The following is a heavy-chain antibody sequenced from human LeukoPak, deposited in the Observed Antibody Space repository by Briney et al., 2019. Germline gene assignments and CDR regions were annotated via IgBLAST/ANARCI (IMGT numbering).Heavy chain of an antibody. Sequence: PSETLSLTCTVSGGSISSSSYYWGWLRQPPGKGLEWIGSIYYSGSTYYNPSLKSRVTISVDTSKNQFSLKLSSVTAADTAVYYCARDEGIAAAGTWPTFDYWGQGTLVTVSS. CDR3: ARDEGIAAAGTWPTFDY. CDR1: GGSISSSSYY. CDR2: IYYSGST. V-gene: IGHV4-39*02. D-gene: IGHD6-13*01. J-gene: IGHJ4*02.